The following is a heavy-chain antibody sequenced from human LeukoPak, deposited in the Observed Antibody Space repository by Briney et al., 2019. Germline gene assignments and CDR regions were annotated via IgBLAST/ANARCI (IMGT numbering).Heavy chain of an antibody. CDR2: IGSAGDT. J-gene: IGHJ5*02. D-gene: IGHD2-8*01. CDR3: ARDGTANGLWANWFDP. Sequence: GGSLRLSCAASGFTFSNYDMHWVRQATGKGLEWVSVIGSAGDTYYLGSVKGRFTISRENAKNSLHLQMNSLRAGDTAVYYCARDGTANGLWANWFDPWGQGTLVTVSS. V-gene: IGHV3-13*01. CDR1: GFTFSNYD.